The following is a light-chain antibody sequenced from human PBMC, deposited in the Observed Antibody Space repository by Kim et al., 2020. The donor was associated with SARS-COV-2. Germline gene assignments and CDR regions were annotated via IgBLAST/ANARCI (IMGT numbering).Light chain of an antibody. CDR3: QQSYTTPWT. J-gene: IGKJ1*01. V-gene: IGKV1-39*01. CDR1: QNIDGY. CDR2: GAS. Sequence: AAVGEGVTITCRASQNIDGYLNWYRQRPGSAPDLLIFGASTLHSGVPSRFSASGSGTEFTLTITSLQPEDFATYFCQQSYTTPWTFGQGTKVDIK.